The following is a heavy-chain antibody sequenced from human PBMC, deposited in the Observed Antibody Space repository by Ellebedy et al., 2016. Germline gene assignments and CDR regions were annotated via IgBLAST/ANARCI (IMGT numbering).Heavy chain of an antibody. CDR2: IYYSGST. V-gene: IGHV4-59*08. D-gene: IGHD3-22*01. CDR3: ARTYYYNSSGYPLFDY. Sequence: SETLSLTCTVSGGSISSYYWSWIRQPPGKGLEWIGYIYYSGSTNYNPSLKRRVTISIDTSKNQFSLRLSSVTAADTAVYYCARTYYYNSSGYPLFDYWGQGTLVTVSS. CDR1: GGSISSYY. J-gene: IGHJ4*02.